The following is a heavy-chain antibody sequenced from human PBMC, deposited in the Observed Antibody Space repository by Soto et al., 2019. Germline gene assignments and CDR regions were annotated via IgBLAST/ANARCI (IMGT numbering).Heavy chain of an antibody. CDR2: ITSSTSII. D-gene: IGHD6-19*01. CDR3: ARVSNSGWYLDY. V-gene: IGHV3-48*01. Sequence: EVQLVESGGGLVQPGGSLRLSCVASGFTLSSYSMNWVRQAPGKGLEWVSYITSSTSIIAYADSVKGRFTISRDNAKNSLYLQVNSLRAEDTAVYYCARVSNSGWYLDYWGQGTLVTVSS. J-gene: IGHJ4*02. CDR1: GFTLSSYS.